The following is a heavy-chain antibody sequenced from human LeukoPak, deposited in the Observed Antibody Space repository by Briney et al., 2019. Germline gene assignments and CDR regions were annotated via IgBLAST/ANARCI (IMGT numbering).Heavy chain of an antibody. Sequence: GESLKISCKGSGYRFNAYWIAWVRQMPGKGLEWKGIIYPDDSDARYSPSFQGQVTISADKSVRTAYLQWSSLKASDTAMYYCARPNITSYYDSRGYDAFDVWGQGTMVTVSS. CDR3: ARPNITSYYDSRGYDAFDV. CDR2: IYPDDSDA. D-gene: IGHD3-22*01. CDR1: GYRFNAYW. V-gene: IGHV5-51*01. J-gene: IGHJ3*01.